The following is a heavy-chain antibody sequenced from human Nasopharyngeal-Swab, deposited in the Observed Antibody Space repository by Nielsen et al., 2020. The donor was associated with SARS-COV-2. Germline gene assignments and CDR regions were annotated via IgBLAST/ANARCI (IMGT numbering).Heavy chain of an antibody. D-gene: IGHD3-10*01. Sequence: SETLSLTCAVYGGSFSGYYWSWIRQPPGKGLEWIGEINHSGSTNYNPSLKSRVTISVDTSKNQFSLKLSSVTAADTAVYYCARAKRRWFGGLITCLDYWGQGTLVTVSS. CDR1: GGSFSGYY. J-gene: IGHJ4*02. CDR2: INHSGST. CDR3: ARAKRRWFGGLITCLDY. V-gene: IGHV4-34*01.